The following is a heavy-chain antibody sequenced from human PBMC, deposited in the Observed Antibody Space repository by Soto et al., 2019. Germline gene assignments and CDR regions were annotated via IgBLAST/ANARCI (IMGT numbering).Heavy chain of an antibody. CDR3: ARDLRAHYGP. Sequence: EVQLVESGGGLVKPGGSLRVSCAASGFTFSNYNMIWVRQAPGKGLEWVASISGSGSYIYYADSVRGRFTISRDNANKSLFLEMNALRADDTAVYFCARDLRAHYGPWGQGAVVSVSS. CDR2: ISGSGSYI. J-gene: IGHJ3*01. D-gene: IGHD4-17*01. CDR1: GFTFSNYN. V-gene: IGHV3-21*01.